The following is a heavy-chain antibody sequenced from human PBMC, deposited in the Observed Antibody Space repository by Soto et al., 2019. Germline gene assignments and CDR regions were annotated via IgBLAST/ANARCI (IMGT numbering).Heavy chain of an antibody. Sequence: GEPLNISCKATGYSLTSYWIGWLRQMPGKGLEWMGIIYPGDSDTRYSPSFQGQVNISADKSISNAYLQWSSLKASDTAMYYCARPMVRGRYYYGMDVWGQGTTVTVSS. J-gene: IGHJ6*02. CDR3: ARPMVRGRYYYGMDV. V-gene: IGHV5-51*01. CDR1: GYSLTSYW. D-gene: IGHD3-10*01. CDR2: IYPGDSDT.